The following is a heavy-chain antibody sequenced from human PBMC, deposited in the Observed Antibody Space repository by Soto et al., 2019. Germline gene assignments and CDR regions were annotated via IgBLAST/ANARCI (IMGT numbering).Heavy chain of an antibody. CDR2: TYYRSKWYH. J-gene: IGHJ4*02. D-gene: IGHD6-13*01. V-gene: IGHV6-1*01. CDR1: GDSVSSNRAI. Sequence: SQTLSLTCAISGDSVSSNRAIWNWFRQSPSRGLEWLGRTYYRSKWYHDYAVSLNGRGTINPDTSQNQFSLHLTSVTPEDTAVYYCGRLVGNSWIDYWGQGTLVTVSS. CDR3: GRLVGNSWIDY.